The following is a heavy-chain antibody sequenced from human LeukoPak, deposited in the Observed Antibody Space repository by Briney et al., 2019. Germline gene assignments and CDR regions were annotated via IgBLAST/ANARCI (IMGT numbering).Heavy chain of an antibody. D-gene: IGHD5-24*01. J-gene: IGHJ4*02. Sequence: ASVKVSCKASGYSFSTYTMNWVRQAPGQRLEWMGWINAGNGNTKYSQKFQGRVAITRDTSASTAYMEMRSLRSEDTAVYYCAREIDRDDYNRFFDYWGQGTLVTVSS. CDR1: GYSFSTYT. CDR3: AREIDRDDYNRFFDY. V-gene: IGHV1-3*01. CDR2: INAGNGNT.